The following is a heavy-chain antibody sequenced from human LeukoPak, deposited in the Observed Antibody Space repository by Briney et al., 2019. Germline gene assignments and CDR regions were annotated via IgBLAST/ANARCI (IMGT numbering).Heavy chain of an antibody. V-gene: IGHV3-23*01. CDR1: GFSFSSSN. CDR2: ISSSGGRT. CDR3: AKDLRNGDNYGFLDY. D-gene: IGHD4/OR15-4a*01. J-gene: IGHJ4*02. Sequence: GGSLRLSCAASGFSFSSSNMNWVRQTPDKGLEWVASISSSGGRTYYADSAKGRFTVSRDNSKNTLYLQMDCLRVEDTAIYYCAKDLRNGDNYGFLDYWGQGTLVTVSS.